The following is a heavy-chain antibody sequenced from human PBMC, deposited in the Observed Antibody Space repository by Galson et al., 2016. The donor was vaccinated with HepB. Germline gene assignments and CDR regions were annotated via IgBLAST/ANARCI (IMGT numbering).Heavy chain of an antibody. Sequence: LSLTCAVSGASISNDYWWSWVRQSPEKGFEWLGEIYQTGTANYNPSFTRRATISVDTSKNQISLRLDSVTAADTAVYYCARGTLGTTATMAFDYWGQGTLVSVSS. D-gene: IGHD1-1*01. J-gene: IGHJ4*02. CDR3: ARGTLGTTATMAFDY. V-gene: IGHV4-4*02. CDR1: GASISNDYW. CDR2: IYQTGTA.